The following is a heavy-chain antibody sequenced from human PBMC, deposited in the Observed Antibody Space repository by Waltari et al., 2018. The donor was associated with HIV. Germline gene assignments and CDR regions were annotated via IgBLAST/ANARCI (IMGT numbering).Heavy chain of an antibody. CDR2: INTHSGDA. V-gene: IGHV1-18*04. D-gene: IGHD4-17*01. CDR1: GYTFVSYS. Sequence: QVQLLPSGAEVKNPGASVKVSCKASGYTFVSYSLNWVRQAPGRGLEWLGWINTHSGDANYTQSLHDRVTMTIEASTNTAYMELRSLTYDDTALYYCARGTYGDLWGQGTLVSV. J-gene: IGHJ4*02. CDR3: ARGTYGDL.